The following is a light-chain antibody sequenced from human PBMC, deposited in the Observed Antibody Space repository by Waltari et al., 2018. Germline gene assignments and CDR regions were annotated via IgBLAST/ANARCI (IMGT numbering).Light chain of an antibody. V-gene: IGLV2-8*01. CDR3: SSYAGSNNLV. J-gene: IGLJ2*01. Sequence: QSALTQPPSASGSPGQSVTISCTGTTSDVGGYNYVSWYQQHPGKAPKLMIYEVIKRPSGVPDRFSGSKSGSTASRTVYGLQAEDEADCYCSSYAGSNNLVFGGGTKLTVL. CDR2: EVI. CDR1: TSDVGGYNY.